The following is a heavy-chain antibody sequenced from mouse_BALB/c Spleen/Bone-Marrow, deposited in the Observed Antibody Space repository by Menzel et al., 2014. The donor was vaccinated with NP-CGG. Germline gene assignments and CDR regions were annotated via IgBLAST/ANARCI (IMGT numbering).Heavy chain of an antibody. D-gene: IGHD4-1*02. CDR3: AKLNWVYAMDY. J-gene: IGHJ4*01. CDR2: IWGGGST. V-gene: IGHV2-6-5*01. Sequence: VHLQQSGPGLVSPSQSLSITCTVSGFSLTDYGVTWIRRPPGKGLEWLGIIWGGGSTFYNSSLRSRLNVSKDNSKSQVFLKMNSLQADDTAMYYCAKLNWVYAMDYWGQGTSVTVSS. CDR1: GFSLTDYG.